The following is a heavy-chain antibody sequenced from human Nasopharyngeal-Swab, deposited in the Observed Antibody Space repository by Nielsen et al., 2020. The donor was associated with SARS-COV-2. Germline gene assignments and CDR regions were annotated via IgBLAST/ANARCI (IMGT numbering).Heavy chain of an antibody. V-gene: IGHV4-34*01. CDR2: INHSGST. CDR1: GGSFSGYY. J-gene: IGHJ6*03. CDR3: ARGPGGYGRHYHYYYMDV. D-gene: IGHD2-15*01. Sequence: SETLSLTCAVYGGSFSGYYWSWIRQPPGKGLEWIGEINHSGSTNYNPSLKSPVTISVDTSKNQFSLKLSSVTAADTAVYYCARGPGGYGRHYHYYYMDVWGKGTTVTVSS.